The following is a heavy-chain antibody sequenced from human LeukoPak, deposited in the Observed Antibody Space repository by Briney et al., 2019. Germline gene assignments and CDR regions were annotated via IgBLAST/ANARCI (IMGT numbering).Heavy chain of an antibody. V-gene: IGHV4-59*12. J-gene: IGHJ6*02. Sequence: NTSETLSLTCTVSGGSISSYYWSWIRQPPGKGLEWIGYIYYSGSTNYNPSLKSRVTISVDTSKNQFSLKLSSVTAADTAVYYCARGKYSSGWWAGMDVWGQGTTVTVSS. CDR1: GGSISSYY. CDR3: ARGKYSSGWWAGMDV. D-gene: IGHD6-19*01. CDR2: IYYSGST.